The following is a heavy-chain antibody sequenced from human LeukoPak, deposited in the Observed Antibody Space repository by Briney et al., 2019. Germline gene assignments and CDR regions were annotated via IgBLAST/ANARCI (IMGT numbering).Heavy chain of an antibody. CDR2: IYHSGST. J-gene: IGHJ4*02. Sequence: SETLSLTCTVSGYSISSGYYWGWIRQPPGKGLEWIGSIYHSGSTNYNPSLKSRVTISVDTSKNQFSLKLSSVTAADTAVYYCARVSSGWSHFDYWGQGTLVTVSS. CDR1: GYSISSGYY. V-gene: IGHV4-38-2*02. D-gene: IGHD6-19*01. CDR3: ARVSSGWSHFDY.